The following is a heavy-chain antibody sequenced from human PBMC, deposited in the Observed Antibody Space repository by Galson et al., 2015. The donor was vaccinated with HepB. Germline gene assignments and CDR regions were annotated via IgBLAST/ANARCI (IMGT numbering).Heavy chain of an antibody. CDR1: GGSISSSSYY. CDR3: ARRRRQGTETRKSRGGNNWFDP. V-gene: IGHV4-39*01. J-gene: IGHJ5*02. Sequence: ETLSLTCTVSGGSISSSSYYCGWIRQPPGEGLEWIGSIYYSGSTYYNPSLKSRVTISVDTSKNQFSLKLSSVTAADTAVYYCARRRRQGTETRKSRGGNNWFDPWGQGTLVTVSS. CDR2: IYYSGST. D-gene: IGHD3-16*01.